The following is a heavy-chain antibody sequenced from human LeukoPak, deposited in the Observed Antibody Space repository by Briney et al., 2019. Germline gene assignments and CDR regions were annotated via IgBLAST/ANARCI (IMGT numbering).Heavy chain of an antibody. J-gene: IGHJ4*02. CDR1: GFTFSTYT. CDR2: ITASSTST. V-gene: IGHV3-21*01. CDR3: AKGAMVRGVLDY. D-gene: IGHD3-10*01. Sequence: PGGSLRLSCAASGFTFSTYTMSWVRQAPGKGLEWVSSITASSTSTYYADSVKGRFTISRDNAKNSLYLQMNSLRAEDTAVYYCAKGAMVRGVLDYWGQGTLVTVSS.